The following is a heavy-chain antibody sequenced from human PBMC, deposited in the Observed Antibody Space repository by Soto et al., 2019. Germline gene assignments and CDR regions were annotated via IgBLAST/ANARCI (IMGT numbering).Heavy chain of an antibody. V-gene: IGHV3-15*07. Sequence: PGGSLRLSCAASGFTLTNGWMTWVRQAPGKGLEWVGRIRSKADGGTTDYSAPVKGRFTISRDDSKDTLYLQMNSLKDEDTAVYYCARWGGSYNFDYWGQGTLVTVSS. CDR1: GFTLTNGW. CDR2: IRSKADGGTT. CDR3: ARWGGSYNFDY. D-gene: IGHD1-26*01. J-gene: IGHJ4*02.